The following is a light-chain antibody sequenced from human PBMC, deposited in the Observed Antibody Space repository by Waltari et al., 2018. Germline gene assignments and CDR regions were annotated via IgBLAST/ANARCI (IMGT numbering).Light chain of an antibody. CDR1: ALPKNY. CDR2: EDN. V-gene: IGLV3-10*01. J-gene: IGLJ3*02. Sequence: SYELTQPPSVSVSPGQTARFTCSGDALPKNYVYWYQHKSGQAPVLVLHEDNKRPSGIPGGFSGSSSGSLATLTISGAEVEDEADYYCYSADSSGNHRVFGAGTKLSVL. CDR3: YSADSSGNHRV.